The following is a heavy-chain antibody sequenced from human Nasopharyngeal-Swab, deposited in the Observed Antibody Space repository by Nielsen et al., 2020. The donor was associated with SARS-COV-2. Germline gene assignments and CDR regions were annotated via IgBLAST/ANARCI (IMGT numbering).Heavy chain of an antibody. D-gene: IGHD6-6*01. Sequence: GGSLRLSCAASGFTFDDCAMHWVRQAPGKGLEWVSGISWNSGSIGYADSVKGRFTISRDNAKNSLYLQMNSLRAEDTALYYCAKTMVYSSSSYYFDYWGQGTLVTVSS. CDR3: AKTMVYSSSSYYFDY. V-gene: IGHV3-9*01. CDR1: GFTFDDCA. CDR2: ISWNSGSI. J-gene: IGHJ4*02.